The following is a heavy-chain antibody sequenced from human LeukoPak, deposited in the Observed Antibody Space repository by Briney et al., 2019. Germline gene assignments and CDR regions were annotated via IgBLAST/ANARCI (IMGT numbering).Heavy chain of an antibody. CDR1: GGTCSINA. V-gene: IGHV1-69*04. CDR2: IIPILGIA. Sequence: SVTVSCNATGGTCSINAISWLRQGPGQGLEWMGRIIPILGIASNTQNIQGRVTITADKPTRTAYMELSSLRSEDTAVYYCARGSVGMATIHYFDYWGQGTLVTVSS. D-gene: IGHD5-24*01. J-gene: IGHJ4*02. CDR3: ARGSVGMATIHYFDY.